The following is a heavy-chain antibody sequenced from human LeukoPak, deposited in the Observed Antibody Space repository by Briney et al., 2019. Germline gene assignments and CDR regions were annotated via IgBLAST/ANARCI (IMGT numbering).Heavy chain of an antibody. V-gene: IGHV3-30*02. D-gene: IGHD3-22*01. CDR1: GFTFSSYG. Sequence: GGSLRLSCAASGFTFSSYGMHWVRQAPGKGLEWVAFIRYDGSNKYYADSVKGRFTISRDNSKNTLYLQMNSLRAEDTAVYYCAREMYYYDSSGYFHLYFDYWGQGTLVTVSS. J-gene: IGHJ4*02. CDR2: IRYDGSNK. CDR3: AREMYYYDSSGYFHLYFDY.